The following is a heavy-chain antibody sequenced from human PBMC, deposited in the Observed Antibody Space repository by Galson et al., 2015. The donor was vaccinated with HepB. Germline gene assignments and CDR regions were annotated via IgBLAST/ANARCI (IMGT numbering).Heavy chain of an antibody. Sequence: SLRLSCAASGFTFSNAWMNWVRPAPGKGLEWVGRIKSKTDGGTTDYASPVKGRFTISREDSKNTLYLQMNSLKTEDTAVYYCTTEDIVVGADYWGQGTLVTVSS. J-gene: IGHJ4*02. CDR2: IKSKTDGGTT. D-gene: IGHD2-2*01. CDR1: GFTFSNAW. V-gene: IGHV3-15*07. CDR3: TTEDIVVGADY.